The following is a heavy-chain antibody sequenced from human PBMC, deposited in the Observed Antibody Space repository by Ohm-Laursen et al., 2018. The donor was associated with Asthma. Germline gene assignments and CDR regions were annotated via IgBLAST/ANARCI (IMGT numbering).Heavy chain of an antibody. D-gene: IGHD5-12*01. Sequence: SVKVSCKASGYTFTSYAMHWVRQAPGQRLEWMGWINAGNGNTKYSQKFQGRVTITRDTSASTAYMELSSLRSEDTAVYYCSRCGYDYYYYGMDVWGQGTTVTVSS. CDR2: INAGNGNT. CDR1: GYTFTSYA. CDR3: SRCGYDYYYYGMDV. J-gene: IGHJ6*02. V-gene: IGHV1-3*01.